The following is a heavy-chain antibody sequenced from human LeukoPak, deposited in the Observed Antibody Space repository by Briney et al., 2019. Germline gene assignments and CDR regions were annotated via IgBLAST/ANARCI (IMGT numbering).Heavy chain of an antibody. Sequence: GGSLRLSCAASGFTFSSYSMNWVRQAPGKGLEWVSYISSSSGTIYYADSVKGRFTISRDNSKNTLYLQMNSLRAEDTAVYYCAKEKQLEPFDYWGQGTLVTVSS. D-gene: IGHD1-1*01. J-gene: IGHJ4*02. CDR3: AKEKQLEPFDY. CDR2: ISSSSGTI. V-gene: IGHV3-48*01. CDR1: GFTFSSYS.